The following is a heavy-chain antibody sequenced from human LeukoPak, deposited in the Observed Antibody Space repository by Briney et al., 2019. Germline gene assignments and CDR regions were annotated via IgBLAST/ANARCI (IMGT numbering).Heavy chain of an antibody. CDR2: ITPSGDIT. Sequence: PGGSLRLSCAASGFTFTIYAMSWVRQVEGKGPEWVSSITPSGDITYHADSVKGRFTISRDNSKNTLYLQMNSLRAEDTAVYYCAKFRTVVVQWYFDYWGQGTLVTVSS. J-gene: IGHJ4*02. CDR3: AKFRTVVVQWYFDY. CDR1: GFTFTIYA. D-gene: IGHD3-22*01. V-gene: IGHV3-23*01.